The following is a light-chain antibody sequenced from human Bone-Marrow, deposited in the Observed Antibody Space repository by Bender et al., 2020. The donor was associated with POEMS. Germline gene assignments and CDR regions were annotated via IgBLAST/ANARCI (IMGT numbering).Light chain of an antibody. V-gene: IGLV2-23*02. J-gene: IGLJ3*02. Sequence: QSALTQPASVSGSPGQSITISCTGTSSNVGGYNLVSWYQQHPGKAPNLLIYDVNMRPSGVSNRFSGSKSGNTASLTISGLQAEDEADYYCCSYAGSSTPWVFGGGTKLTVL. CDR2: DVN. CDR1: SSNVGGYNL. CDR3: CSYAGSSTPWV.